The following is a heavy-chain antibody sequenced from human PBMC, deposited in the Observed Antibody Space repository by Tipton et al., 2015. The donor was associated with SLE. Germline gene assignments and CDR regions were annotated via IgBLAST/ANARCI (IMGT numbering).Heavy chain of an antibody. Sequence: LRLSCTVSGGSISSGGYYWSWIHQHPGKGLEWIGYIYYSGSTYYNPSLKSRVTISVDTSKNQFSLKLSSVTAADTAVYYCARGGWGGYYFDYWGQGTLVTVS. CDR3: ARGGWGGYYFDY. CDR2: IYYSGST. CDR1: GGSISSGGYY. D-gene: IGHD3-16*01. V-gene: IGHV4-31*03. J-gene: IGHJ4*02.